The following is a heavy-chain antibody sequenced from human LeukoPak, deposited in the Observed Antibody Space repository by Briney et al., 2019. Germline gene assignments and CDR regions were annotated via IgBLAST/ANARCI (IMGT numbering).Heavy chain of an antibody. CDR3: ARENGDYVFFDY. J-gene: IGHJ4*02. CDR2: IYYGGST. V-gene: IGHV4-30-4*01. D-gene: IGHD4-17*01. Sequence: SETLSLTCTVSGGSISSGDYYWSWIRQPPGKGLEWIGYIYYGGSTYYNPSLKSRVTISVDTSKNQFSLKLRSVTAADTAVYYCARENGDYVFFDYWGQGTLVTVSS. CDR1: GGSISSGDYY.